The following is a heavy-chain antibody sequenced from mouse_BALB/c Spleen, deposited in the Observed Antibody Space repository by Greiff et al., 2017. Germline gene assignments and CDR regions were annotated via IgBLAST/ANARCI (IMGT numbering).Heavy chain of an antibody. J-gene: IGHJ1*01. V-gene: IGHV7-3*02. D-gene: IGHD4-1*01. CDR3: ARAPWAFDV. CDR1: GFTFTDYY. Sequence: EVKLVESGGGLVQPGGSLRLSCATSGFTFTDYYMSWVRQPPGKALEWLGFIRNKANGYTTEYSASVKGRFTISRDNSQSILYLQMNTLRAEDSATYYCARAPWAFDVWGAGTTVTVSS. CDR2: IRNKANGYTT.